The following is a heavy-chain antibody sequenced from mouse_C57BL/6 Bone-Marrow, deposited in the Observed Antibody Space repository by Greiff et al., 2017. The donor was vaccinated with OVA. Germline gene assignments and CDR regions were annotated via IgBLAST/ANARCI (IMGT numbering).Heavy chain of an antibody. D-gene: IGHD2-4*01. CDR1: GYSITSDY. CDR3: ARSDYDERDWYFDV. Sequence: EVKVVESGPGLAKPSQTLSLTCSVTGYSITSDYWNWIRKFPGNKLEYMGYISYSGSTYYNPSLKSRISITRDTSKNQYYLQLNSVTTEDTATYYCARSDYDERDWYFDVWGTGTTVTVSS. V-gene: IGHV3-8*01. CDR2: ISYSGST. J-gene: IGHJ1*03.